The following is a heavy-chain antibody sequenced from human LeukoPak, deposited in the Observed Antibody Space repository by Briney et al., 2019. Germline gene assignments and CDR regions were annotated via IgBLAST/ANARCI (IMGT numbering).Heavy chain of an antibody. Sequence: GGSLRLSCTASGFIFSHYSMHWVRQAPGQGLEYVSAINSNGDDTYYTDSVRGRFTIPRDNSKNTVYLQVGRLRVEDMGIYYCARDPGRSPDYWGQGTLVTVSS. V-gene: IGHV3-64*02. J-gene: IGHJ4*02. CDR2: INSNGDDT. D-gene: IGHD1-26*01. CDR1: GFIFSHYS. CDR3: ARDPGRSPDY.